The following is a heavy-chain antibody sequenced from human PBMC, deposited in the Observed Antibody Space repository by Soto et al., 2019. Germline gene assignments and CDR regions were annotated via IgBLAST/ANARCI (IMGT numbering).Heavy chain of an antibody. V-gene: IGHV4-59*01. CDR1: GGSISSYY. CDR2: IYYSGST. Sequence: PSETLSLTCTVSGGSISSYYWSWIRQPPGKGLEWIGYIYYSGSTNYNPSLKSRVTISVDTSKNQFSLKLSSVTAADTAVYYCARDRLEGGRYGCKYYHYGLALRAQGTSVTGSS. CDR3: ARDRLEGGRYGCKYYHYGLAL. D-gene: IGHD4-17*01. J-gene: IGHJ6*02.